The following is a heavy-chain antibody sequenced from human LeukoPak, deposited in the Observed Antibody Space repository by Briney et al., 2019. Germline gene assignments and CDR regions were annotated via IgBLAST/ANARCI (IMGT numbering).Heavy chain of an antibody. D-gene: IGHD5-24*01. Sequence: SGTLSLTCGVSGGSITQTNYWTWVRQPPGKGLEWIGEVNLQGSTNYNPSLMGRVAISVDTSKNQISLTLSSVTAADTAVYYCARAVRWLQQPTFDYWGQGTLVTVSS. J-gene: IGHJ4*02. CDR1: GGSITQTNY. V-gene: IGHV4-4*02. CDR2: VNLQGST. CDR3: ARAVRWLQQPTFDY.